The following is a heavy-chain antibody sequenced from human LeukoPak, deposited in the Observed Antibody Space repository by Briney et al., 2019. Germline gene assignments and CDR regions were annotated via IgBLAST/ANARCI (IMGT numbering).Heavy chain of an antibody. CDR3: AKVGPSLVRGLIRGGARYYYNYMDV. D-gene: IGHD3-10*01. CDR2: FSGSGGNT. CDR1: GFTFSSYA. Sequence: GGSLRLSCAASGFTFSSYAMSWVRQAPGKGLECISDFSGSGGNTYYADSVKGRFAISRATSKNTLYMQMNRLKAEDTAVYYCAKVGPSLVRGLIRGGARYYYNYMDVWGKGTTVTISS. V-gene: IGHV3-23*01. J-gene: IGHJ6*03.